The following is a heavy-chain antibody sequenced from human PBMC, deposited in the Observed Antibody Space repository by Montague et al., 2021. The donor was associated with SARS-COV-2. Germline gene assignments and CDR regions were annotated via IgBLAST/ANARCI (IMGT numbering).Heavy chain of an antibody. J-gene: IGHJ3*02. V-gene: IGHV4-39*01. CDR1: GGSIGTGYYF. D-gene: IGHD2-2*01. Sequence: SETLSLTCTVSGGSIGTGYYFWSWIRQSPGKGLEWLGTVFYRGNTYYNPSLKSRVTISVDTSTNQFSLKLTSVTVAETAIYFCARRNYCSSSSGYNGGFDNWGQGAVVTVSS. CDR3: ARRNYCSSSSGYNGGFDN. CDR2: VFYRGNT.